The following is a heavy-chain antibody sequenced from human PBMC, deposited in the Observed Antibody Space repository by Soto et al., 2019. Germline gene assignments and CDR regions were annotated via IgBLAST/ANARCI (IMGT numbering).Heavy chain of an antibody. V-gene: IGHV4-61*08. CDR3: ARDDIAVAGFDY. Sequence: SESLSVTCTVSVVSVSGGDYYWSWILQPPGRGLEWIGHIYAIGTTNYHPSLKSRITMSLDTSKNQFSLKLSSVTATDTAVYYCARDDIAVAGFDYWGQGTLVTVSS. CDR1: VVSVSGGDYY. CDR2: IYAIGTT. J-gene: IGHJ4*02. D-gene: IGHD6-19*01.